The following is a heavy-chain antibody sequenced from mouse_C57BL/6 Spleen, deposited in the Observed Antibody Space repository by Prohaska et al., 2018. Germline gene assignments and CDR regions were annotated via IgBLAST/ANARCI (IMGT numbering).Heavy chain of an antibody. CDR1: GFTFSNYW. J-gene: IGHJ2*01. Sequence: GGLVQPGGSMKLSCVASGFTFSNYWMNWVRQSPEKGHEWDAQIRLKFDNYATHYAESVKGRFTMSRDDSKSSVYLQMNNLRAEDTGMYYCTGPGSSLGDWGQGTTLTVSS. CDR2: IRLKFDNYAT. D-gene: IGHD1-1*01. V-gene: IGHV6-3*01. CDR3: TGPGSSLGD.